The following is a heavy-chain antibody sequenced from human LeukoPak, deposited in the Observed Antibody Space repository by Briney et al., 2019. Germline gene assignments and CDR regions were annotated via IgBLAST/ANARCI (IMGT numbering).Heavy chain of an antibody. V-gene: IGHV3-13*01. CDR3: ARGPVGYNYGWSLDR. D-gene: IGHD5-18*01. J-gene: IGHJ4*02. CDR2: IGTAGDT. Sequence: GGSLRLSCAASGFTFSSYDMHWVRQATGKGLEWVSAIGTAGDTYYPGSVKGRFTISRENAKNSLYLQMYSLRAGDTAVYYCARGPVGYNYGWSLDRWGQGTLVTVSS. CDR1: GFTFSSYD.